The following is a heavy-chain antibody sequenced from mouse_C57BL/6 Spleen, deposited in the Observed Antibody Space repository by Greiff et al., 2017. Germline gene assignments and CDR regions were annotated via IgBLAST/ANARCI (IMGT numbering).Heavy chain of an antibody. CDR2: SRNKANDYTT. V-gene: IGHV7-1*01. Sequence: EVKVVESGGGLVRSGRSLRLSCATSGFTFSDFYMEWVRQAPGTGLEWIAASRNKANDYTTEYSVSVKGRFIVSRDTSQSNLYLQMNALRAEDTAMYDCARDASYSNYGFAYWGQGTLVTVSA. CDR1: GFTFSDFY. CDR3: ARDASYSNYGFAY. D-gene: IGHD2-5*01. J-gene: IGHJ3*01.